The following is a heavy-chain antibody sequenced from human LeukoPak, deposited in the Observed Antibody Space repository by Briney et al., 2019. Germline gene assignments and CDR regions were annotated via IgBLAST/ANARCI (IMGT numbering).Heavy chain of an antibody. D-gene: IGHD1-14*01. CDR3: AKDWYEVLDAFDI. J-gene: IGHJ3*02. Sequence: GGSLRLSCAASGFTFDDYAMHWVRQAPGKGLEWVSGISWNSGSIGYADSVKGRFTISRDNAKNSLYLQMNSLRAEDTALYYCAKDWYEVLDAFDIWGQGTMVTVSS. CDR2: ISWNSGSI. V-gene: IGHV3-9*01. CDR1: GFTFDDYA.